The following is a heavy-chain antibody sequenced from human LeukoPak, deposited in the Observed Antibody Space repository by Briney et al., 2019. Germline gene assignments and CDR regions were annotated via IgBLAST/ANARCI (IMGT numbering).Heavy chain of an antibody. Sequence: SETLSLTCAVYGGSFSGYYWSWIRQPPGKGLEWIGEINHSGSTNYNPSLKSRVTISVDTSKNQSSLKLSSVTAADTAVYYCARRWSWGVGRRWSGIQLWSGGPFDYWGQGTLVTVSS. CDR2: INHSGST. V-gene: IGHV4-34*01. J-gene: IGHJ4*02. CDR3: ARRWSWGVGRRWSGIQLWSGGPFDY. CDR1: GGSFSGYY. D-gene: IGHD5-18*01.